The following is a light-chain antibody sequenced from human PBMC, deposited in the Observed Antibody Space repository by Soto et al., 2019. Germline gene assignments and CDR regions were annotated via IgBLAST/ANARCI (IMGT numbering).Light chain of an antibody. CDR1: SSDVGSYNL. CDR2: EGI. Sequence: QPASVSGSPGQSITISCTGTSSDVGSYNLVSWYQQHPGKAPKFMIYEGIKRPSGVSHRFSGSKSGNTASLTISGLQAEDETDYYCCSYSTSPWVFGGGTQLTVL. CDR3: CSYSTSPWV. J-gene: IGLJ3*02. V-gene: IGLV2-23*01.